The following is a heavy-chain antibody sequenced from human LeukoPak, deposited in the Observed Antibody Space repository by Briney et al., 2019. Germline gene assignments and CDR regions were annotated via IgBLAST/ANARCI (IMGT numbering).Heavy chain of an antibody. CDR3: ARGFPPRRNYDSSGYYSYYFDH. CDR1: GYSFTNYG. D-gene: IGHD3-22*01. CDR2: ISAYNGYT. V-gene: IGHV1-18*01. Sequence: ASVKVSSKASGYSFTNYGISWVRQAPGQGLEWMGWISAYNGYTHFAQKFQGRVTMTTDTSTSTAYMELRSLRSDDTAVYYCARGFPPRRNYDSSGYYSYYFDHWGQGTLVTVSS. J-gene: IGHJ4*02.